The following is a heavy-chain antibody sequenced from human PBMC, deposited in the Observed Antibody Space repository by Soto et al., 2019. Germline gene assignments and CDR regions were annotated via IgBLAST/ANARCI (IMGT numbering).Heavy chain of an antibody. D-gene: IGHD3-9*01. CDR1: GYSFTSYW. J-gene: IGHJ6*02. CDR3: ARGGRRYFDWFPRGDYGMDV. V-gene: IGHV5-51*01. CDR2: IYPGDSDT. Sequence: SQNISCKGSGYSFTSYWIGWVRQMPGKGLEWMGIIYPGDSDTRYSPSFQGQVTISADKSISTAYLQWSSLKASDTAMYYCARGGRRYFDWFPRGDYGMDVWGQGTTVTVSS.